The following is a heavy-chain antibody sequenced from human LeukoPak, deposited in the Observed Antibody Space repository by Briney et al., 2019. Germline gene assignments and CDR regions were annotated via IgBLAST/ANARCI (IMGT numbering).Heavy chain of an antibody. Sequence: GGSLRLSCAASGFTFSSYEMIWVRQAPGKGLEWVSYISSSGSTIYYADSVKGRFTISRDNAKNSLYLQMNSLRAEDTAVYYCARGYCSGGSCYYYFDYWGQGTLVTVSS. J-gene: IGHJ4*02. CDR2: ISSSGSTI. D-gene: IGHD2-15*01. CDR1: GFTFSSYE. V-gene: IGHV3-48*03. CDR3: ARGYCSGGSCYYYFDY.